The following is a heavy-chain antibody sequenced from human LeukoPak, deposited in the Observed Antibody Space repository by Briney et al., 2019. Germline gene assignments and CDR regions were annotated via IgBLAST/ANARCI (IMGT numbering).Heavy chain of an antibody. D-gene: IGHD3-10*01. CDR3: ARSPPPREVRGVRRGNNGFDP. Sequence: ASVKVSCKASGYTFTSYGISWVRQAPGQGLEWMGWISAYNGNTNYAQKLQGRVTMTTDTSTSTAYMELRSLRSDDTAVYYCARSPPPREVRGVRRGNNGFDPWGQGTLVTVSS. J-gene: IGHJ5*02. CDR2: ISAYNGNT. CDR1: GYTFTSYG. V-gene: IGHV1-18*01.